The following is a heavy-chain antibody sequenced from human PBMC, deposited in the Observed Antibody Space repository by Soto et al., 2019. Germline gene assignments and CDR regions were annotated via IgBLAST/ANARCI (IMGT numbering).Heavy chain of an antibody. J-gene: IGHJ6*02. CDR2: MNPNSGNT. CDR1: GYTFTSYD. V-gene: IGHV1-8*01. D-gene: IGHD1-1*01. Sequence: QVQLVQSGAEVKKPGASVKVSCKASGYTFTSYDINWVRQATGQGLEWMGWMNPNSGNTGYAQKFQGRVIMTRNTSINTAYMELSSLRTEDTAVYYCARERTGTASMDVWGQGNTVTVSS. CDR3: ARERTGTASMDV.